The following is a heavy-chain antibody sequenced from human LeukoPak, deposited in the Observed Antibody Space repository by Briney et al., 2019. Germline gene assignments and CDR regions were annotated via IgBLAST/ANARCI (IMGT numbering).Heavy chain of an antibody. CDR1: GFTFSSYS. Sequence: GGSLRLSCAASGFTFSSYSMNWVRQAPGKGLEWVSSISSSSSYIYYADSVKGRFTISRDNAKNSLYLQMNSLRAEDTAVYYCVRNMYSSGFFYAGTFDYWGQGTLVTVSS. CDR2: ISSSSSYI. V-gene: IGHV3-21*01. D-gene: IGHD3-22*01. J-gene: IGHJ4*02. CDR3: VRNMYSSGFFYAGTFDY.